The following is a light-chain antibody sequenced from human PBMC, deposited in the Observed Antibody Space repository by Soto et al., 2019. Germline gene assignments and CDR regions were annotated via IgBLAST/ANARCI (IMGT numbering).Light chain of an antibody. Sequence: DIQMTQSPSSLSASVGDRVTITCRASQTLFTYLNWYQHKPGKAPKLLGYDASTLQSGVPSRFSASGSGTDFTLTISNLQPDDFATYYCQQNYITPPFTFGGGTKVE. V-gene: IGKV1-39*01. J-gene: IGKJ4*01. CDR3: QQNYITPPFT. CDR2: DAS. CDR1: QTLFTY.